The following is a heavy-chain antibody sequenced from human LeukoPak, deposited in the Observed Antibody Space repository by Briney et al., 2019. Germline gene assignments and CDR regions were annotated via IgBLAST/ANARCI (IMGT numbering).Heavy chain of an antibody. Sequence: GGSHRLSCAASGSTLSADGMNWVRQGPGKGLEWVSTVSRSSDNTYYTDSVRGRFTISRDNSKNTLYLQMNSLRADDTAIYYCARLWGTYPVDYWGQGTLVTVSS. CDR2: VSRSSDNT. J-gene: IGHJ4*02. CDR1: GSTLSADG. CDR3: ARLWGTYPVDY. V-gene: IGHV3-23*01. D-gene: IGHD3-16*01.